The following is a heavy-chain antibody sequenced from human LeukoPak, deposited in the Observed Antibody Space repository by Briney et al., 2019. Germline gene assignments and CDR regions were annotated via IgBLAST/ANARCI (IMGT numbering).Heavy chain of an antibody. V-gene: IGHV1-18*01. J-gene: IGHJ4*02. Sequence: ASVTVSCKASGYTFTSYGISWVRQAPGQGLAWMGWISAYNGNTNYAQKLQGRVTMTIDTSTSTAYMELRSLRSDDTAVYYCARVGPLGYCSSTSCYALRSFGYWGQGTLVTVSS. CDR3: ARVGPLGYCSSTSCYALRSFGY. D-gene: IGHD2-2*01. CDR1: GYTFTSYG. CDR2: ISAYNGNT.